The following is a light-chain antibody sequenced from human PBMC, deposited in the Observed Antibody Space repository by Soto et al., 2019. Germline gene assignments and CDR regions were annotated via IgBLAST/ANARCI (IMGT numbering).Light chain of an antibody. Sequence: QSALTQPASVSGSPGQSITISCTGISSDVGGYDLVSWYQQHPGKAPKLMIYEGTKRPLGVSNRFSASKSANTASLTISGLQAEDEADYYCCSYAGGVFGRGTKLTVL. J-gene: IGLJ3*02. CDR2: EGT. CDR3: CSYAGGV. CDR1: SSDVGGYDL. V-gene: IGLV2-23*01.